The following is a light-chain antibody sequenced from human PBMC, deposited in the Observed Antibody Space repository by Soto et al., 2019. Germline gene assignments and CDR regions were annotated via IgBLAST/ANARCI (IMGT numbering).Light chain of an antibody. J-gene: IGKJ5*01. CDR1: QGISSA. Sequence: AIQLTQSPSSLSASVGDRVTITCRASQGISSALAWYQQKPGKAPKLLIYDASSLASGVPSRFSGSGSGTDFTLTISSLQSEDFATYYCQQFNSYPLTFGQGTRLEIK. CDR2: DAS. CDR3: QQFNSYPLT. V-gene: IGKV1-13*02.